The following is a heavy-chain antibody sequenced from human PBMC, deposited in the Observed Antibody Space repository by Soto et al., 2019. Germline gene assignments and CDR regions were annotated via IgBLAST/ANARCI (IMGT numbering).Heavy chain of an antibody. Sequence: PSETLSLTCTVSGGSISSYYWSWIRQPPGKGLEWIGYIYYSGSTNYNPSLKSRVTISVDTSKNQFSLKLSSVTAADTAVYYCARAGYTHWFDPWGQGTLVTVS. CDR2: IYYSGST. CDR1: GGSISSYY. D-gene: IGHD6-13*01. V-gene: IGHV4-59*01. J-gene: IGHJ5*02. CDR3: ARAGYTHWFDP.